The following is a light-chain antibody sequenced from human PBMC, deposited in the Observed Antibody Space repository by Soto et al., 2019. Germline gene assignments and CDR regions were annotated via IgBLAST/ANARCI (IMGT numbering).Light chain of an antibody. CDR1: QSISSW. CDR2: DAS. Sequence: DSQRTQSPSSVSASVGDRVTSTCRASQSISSWLAWYQQKPGKAPKLLIYDASSLESGVPSRFSGSGSGTDFTLSISRVEPEDFAVFYCQQYGTSEIIFGQGTRLEIK. J-gene: IGKJ5*01. CDR3: QQYGTSEII. V-gene: IGKV1-5*01.